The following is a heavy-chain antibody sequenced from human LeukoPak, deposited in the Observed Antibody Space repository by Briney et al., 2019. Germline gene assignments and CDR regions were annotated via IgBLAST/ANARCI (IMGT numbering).Heavy chain of an antibody. CDR1: GFTFSTYN. J-gene: IGHJ3*02. CDR3: ARGHYYARGGLAFDI. D-gene: IGHD3-10*01. Sequence: PGGSLRLSCAASGFTFSTYNMNWVRQAPGKGLEWVSYISTSSSAIYHADSVKGRFTISRDNAKNSLYLQMNSLRAEDTAVYYCARGHYYARGGLAFDIWGQGTMVTVSS. CDR2: ISTSSSAI. V-gene: IGHV3-48*01.